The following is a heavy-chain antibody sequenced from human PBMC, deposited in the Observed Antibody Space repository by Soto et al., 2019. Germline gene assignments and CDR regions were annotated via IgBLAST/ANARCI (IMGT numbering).Heavy chain of an antibody. Sequence: SETLSLTCTVSGGSISSYYWSWIRQPPGKGLEWIGYIYFSGSTNYNPSLESRLTISGHTSKNQFFLKLTSVTAADTAVYYCARTLDYGHMDVWGKGTTVTVSS. V-gene: IGHV4-59*01. J-gene: IGHJ6*03. CDR3: ARTLDYGHMDV. D-gene: IGHD3-16*01. CDR1: GGSISSYY. CDR2: IYFSGST.